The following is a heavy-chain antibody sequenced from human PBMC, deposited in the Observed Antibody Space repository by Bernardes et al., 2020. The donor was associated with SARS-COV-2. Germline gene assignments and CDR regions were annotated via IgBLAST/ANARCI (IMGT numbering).Heavy chain of an antibody. CDR1: GGSISSYY. V-gene: IGHV4-59*08. Sequence: SEPLSLTCTVSGGSISSYYWSWIRQPPGKGLEWIGYIYYSGSTNYNPSLKSRVTISVDTSKNQFSLKLSSVTAADTAVYYCARNRRAALLDPWGQGTLVTVSS. CDR2: IYYSGST. CDR3: ARNRRAALLDP. J-gene: IGHJ5*02. D-gene: IGHD6-6*01.